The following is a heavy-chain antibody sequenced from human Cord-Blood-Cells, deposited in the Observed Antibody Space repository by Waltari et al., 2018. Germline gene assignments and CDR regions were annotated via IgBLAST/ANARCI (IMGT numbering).Heavy chain of an antibody. J-gene: IGHJ6*02. Sequence: QVQLVQSGAEVKKPGASVKVSCKVSGYTLTELSMHWVRQAPGKGLERRGGFVPEGGEKVYAQKCQGRVTMTEDTSTDAADMELSSLGSGDRAVYYCATVPKAFYYYYGMDVWGQGTTVTVSS. V-gene: IGHV1-24*01. CDR1: GYTLTELS. CDR3: ATVPKAFYYYYGMDV. CDR2: FVPEGGEK.